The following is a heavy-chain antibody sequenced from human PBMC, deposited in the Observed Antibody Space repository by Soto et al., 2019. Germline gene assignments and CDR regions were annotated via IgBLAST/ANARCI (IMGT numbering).Heavy chain of an antibody. CDR2: IYPVFVKA. CDR1: GYSFTGHY. CDR3: ARDLIQYNWFDP. V-gene: IGHV1-69*13. Sequence: ASVKVSCTAFGYSFTGHYIHWVRQAPGQGLEWMGAIYPVFVKANYAQKFQGRVTMTADESTSTAYMELSSLRSEDTAVYYCARDLIQYNWFDPWGQGTLVTVSS. D-gene: IGHD2-21*01. J-gene: IGHJ5*02.